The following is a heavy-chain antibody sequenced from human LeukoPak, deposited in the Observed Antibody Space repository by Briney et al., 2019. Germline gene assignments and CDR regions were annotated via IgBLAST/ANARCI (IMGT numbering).Heavy chain of an antibody. CDR3: ARAPSYGDGPDY. Sequence: GGSLRLSCAASGFTFSSYWMHWVRQAPGKGLVWVSRINSDGSSTSYADSVKGRFTISRDNAKNTLYLQMNSLRAEDTAVYSCARAPSYGDGPDYWGQGTLVSVSS. V-gene: IGHV3-74*01. D-gene: IGHD5-24*01. CDR1: GFTFSSYW. CDR2: INSDGSST. J-gene: IGHJ4*02.